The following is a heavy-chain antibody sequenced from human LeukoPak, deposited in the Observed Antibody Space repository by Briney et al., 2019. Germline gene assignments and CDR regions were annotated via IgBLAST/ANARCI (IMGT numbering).Heavy chain of an antibody. Sequence: GGSLRLSCAASGFIFIDHALTWVRQSPGKGLESVGSINAGGDRIHYADSVKGRFTISRDNSKNTLYLQMNSLRAEDTAKYFCVYLDSSGYYYGRLRYWGQGTPVTVSS. D-gene: IGHD3-22*01. CDR1: GFIFIDHA. CDR2: INAGGDRI. V-gene: IGHV3-23*01. J-gene: IGHJ4*02. CDR3: VYLDSSGYYYGRLRY.